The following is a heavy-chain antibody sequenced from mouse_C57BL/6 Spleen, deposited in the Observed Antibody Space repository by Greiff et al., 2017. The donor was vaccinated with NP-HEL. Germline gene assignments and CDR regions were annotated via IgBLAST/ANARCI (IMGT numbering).Heavy chain of an antibody. D-gene: IGHD1-1*01. J-gene: IGHJ2*01. V-gene: IGHV14-4*01. CDR3: TTSVSSSYYFDY. CDR2: IDPENGDT. Sequence: VQLQQSGAELVRPGASVKLSCTASGFNIKDDYMHWVKQRPEQGLEWIGWIDPENGDTEYASKFQGKATITADTSSNTAYLQLSSLTSEDTAVYYCTTSVSSSYYFDYWGQGTTLTVSS. CDR1: GFNIKDDY.